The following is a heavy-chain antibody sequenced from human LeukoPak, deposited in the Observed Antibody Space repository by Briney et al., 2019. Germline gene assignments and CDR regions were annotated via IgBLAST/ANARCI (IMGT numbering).Heavy chain of an antibody. Sequence: GGSLRLSCAASGFTFSSYSMNWVRQAPGKGLEWVSSISSSSSYIYYADSVKGRFTISRDNAKNSLYLQMNSLRAEDTAVYYCARDTRDYDYVWGSYRHPWYSFDYWGQGTLVTVSS. D-gene: IGHD3-16*02. CDR2: ISSSSSYI. CDR1: GFTFSSYS. V-gene: IGHV3-21*01. CDR3: ARDTRDYDYVWGSYRHPWYSFDY. J-gene: IGHJ4*02.